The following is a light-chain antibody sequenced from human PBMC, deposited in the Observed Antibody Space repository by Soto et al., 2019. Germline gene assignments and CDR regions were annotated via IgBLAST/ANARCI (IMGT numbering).Light chain of an antibody. CDR1: QSVSSSY. CDR3: QQYNSYPWT. J-gene: IGKJ1*01. CDR2: GAS. V-gene: IGKV3-20*01. Sequence: EIVLTQSPGTLSLSPGDRATLSCRASQSVSSSYLAWYQQKPGQAPRLLIYGASSRATGIPDRFSGSGSGTEFTLTISSLQPDDFATYYCQQYNSYPWTFGQGTKVDIK.